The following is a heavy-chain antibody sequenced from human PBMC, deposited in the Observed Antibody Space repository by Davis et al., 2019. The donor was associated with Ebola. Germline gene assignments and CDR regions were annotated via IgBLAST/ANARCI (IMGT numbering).Heavy chain of an antibody. Sequence: MPSVLLSLTSPISSRSLSRAHYYWTSLLQPPGTGLVCTGYIYSSRTTNYNPSLKSRLTISLDTSKNQFSLKLSSVTAADTAVYYCARGPLVYAIRYYYGMDVWGQGTTVTVSS. CDR3: ARGPLVYAIRYYYGMDV. D-gene: IGHD2-8*01. J-gene: IGHJ6*02. CDR2: IYSSRTT. CDR1: SRSLSRAHYY. V-gene: IGHV4-30-4*02.